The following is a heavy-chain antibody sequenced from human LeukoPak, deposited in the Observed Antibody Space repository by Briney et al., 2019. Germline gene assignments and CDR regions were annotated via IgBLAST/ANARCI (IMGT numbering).Heavy chain of an antibody. V-gene: IGHV4-34*01. D-gene: IGHD6-19*01. CDR3: ARGKGGWIAVAGPYNWFDP. Sequence: SETLSLTCAVYGGSFSGYYWGWIRQPPGKGLEWIGNIYYVGSTYYNPSLNSRVTISVDTSKNQFSLKLSSVTAADTAVYYCARGKGGWIAVAGPYNWFDPWGQGTLVTVSS. J-gene: IGHJ5*02. CDR2: IYYVGST. CDR1: GGSFSGYY.